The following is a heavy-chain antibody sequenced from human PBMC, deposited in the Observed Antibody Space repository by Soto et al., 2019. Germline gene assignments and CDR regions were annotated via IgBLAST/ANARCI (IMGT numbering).Heavy chain of an antibody. CDR1: GFTFSTYA. Sequence: GGSLSLSCAASGFTFSTYAMHWVRQAPGKGLEYVSAISSNGRSTYYANSVKGRFTISRDNSKNTLYLQMDSLRAEDMAVYYCARDRCTNGVCYAPSDYWGQGTLVTVSS. CDR2: ISSNGRST. J-gene: IGHJ4*02. D-gene: IGHD2-8*01. V-gene: IGHV3-64*01. CDR3: ARDRCTNGVCYAPSDY.